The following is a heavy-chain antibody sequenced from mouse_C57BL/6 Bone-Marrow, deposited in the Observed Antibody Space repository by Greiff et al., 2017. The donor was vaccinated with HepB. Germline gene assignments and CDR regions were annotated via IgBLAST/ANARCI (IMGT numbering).Heavy chain of an antibody. CDR1: GFTFSDYY. Sequence: EVNVVESGGGLVQPGGSLKLSCAASGFTFSDYYMYWVRQTPEKRLEWVAYISNGGGSTYYPDTVKGRFTISRDNAKNTLYLQMSRLKSEDTAMYYCARHYPAYFDYWGQGTTLTVSS. V-gene: IGHV5-12*01. J-gene: IGHJ2*01. CDR2: ISNGGGST. CDR3: ARHYPAYFDY.